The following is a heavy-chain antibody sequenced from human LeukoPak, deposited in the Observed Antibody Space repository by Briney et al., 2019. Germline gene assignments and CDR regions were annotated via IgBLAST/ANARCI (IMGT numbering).Heavy chain of an antibody. J-gene: IGHJ6*03. CDR3: ARAPREQQLVSHWYYYYMDV. V-gene: IGHV7-4-1*02. Sequence: ASVKVSCKASGYTFTSYAMNWVRQAPGQGLEWMGWINTNTGNPTYAQGFTGRFVFSLDTSVSTAYLQISSLKAEDTAVYYCARAPREQQLVSHWYYYYMDVWGKGTTVTVSS. CDR1: GYTFTSYA. CDR2: INTNTGNP. D-gene: IGHD6-13*01.